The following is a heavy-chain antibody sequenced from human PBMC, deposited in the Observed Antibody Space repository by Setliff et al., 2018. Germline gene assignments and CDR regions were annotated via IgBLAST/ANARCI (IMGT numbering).Heavy chain of an antibody. CDR2: INHSGNT. V-gene: IGHV4-34*01. CDR1: SGSFSGYY. J-gene: IGHJ4*02. CDR3: ARGHPPSDSSGYYYAY. D-gene: IGHD3-22*01. Sequence: PSETLSLTCAVYSGSFSGYYWSWIRQPPGKGLEWIGEINHSGNTNYNPSLKSRGTISVDTSKNQISLKLSSVTAADTAVYYCARGHPPSDSSGYYYAYWGQGTLVTVSS.